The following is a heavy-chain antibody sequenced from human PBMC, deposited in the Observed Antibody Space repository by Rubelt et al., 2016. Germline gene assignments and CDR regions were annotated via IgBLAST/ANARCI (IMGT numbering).Heavy chain of an antibody. D-gene: IGHD6-13*01. CDR1: GGSFSGYY. Sequence: QVQLQQWGAGLLKPSETLSLTCAVYGGSFSGYYWSWIRQPPGKGLEWIGEINHSGSTNYNPSLQRRCTISVDASKNQCSLTLRSVTAAVTAVDYCARAKYSSRGVIDYWGQGTLVTVSS. V-gene: IGHV4-34*01. J-gene: IGHJ4*02. CDR3: ARAKYSSRGVIDY. CDR2: INHSGST.